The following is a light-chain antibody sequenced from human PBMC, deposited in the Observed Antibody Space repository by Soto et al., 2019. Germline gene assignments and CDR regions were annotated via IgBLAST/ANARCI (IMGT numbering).Light chain of an antibody. J-gene: IGLJ2*01. V-gene: IGLV2-14*01. CDR2: EVS. Sequence: QSVLTQPPSASGSPGQSVAISCTGTSSDVGGYNYVSWYQHHPGKAPKLIIFEVSNRPSGVSLRFSGSKSGNTASLTISGLQDEDEADYYCSSCTSDSSLVFGGGTK. CDR3: SSCTSDSSLV. CDR1: SSDVGGYNY.